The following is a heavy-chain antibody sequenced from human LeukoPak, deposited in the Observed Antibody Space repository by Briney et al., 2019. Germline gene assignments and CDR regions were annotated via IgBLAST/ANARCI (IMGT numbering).Heavy chain of an antibody. D-gene: IGHD1-26*01. CDR1: GGSISSGSYY. CDR2: IYHSGST. V-gene: IGHV4-30-2*01. Sequence: PSGTLSLTCTVSGGSISSGSYYWSWIRQPPGKGLEWIGYIYHSGSTYYNPSLKSRVTISVDRSKNQFSLKLSSETAADTAVYYCARAYRGQTDYWGQGTLVTVSS. J-gene: IGHJ4*02. CDR3: ARAYRGQTDY.